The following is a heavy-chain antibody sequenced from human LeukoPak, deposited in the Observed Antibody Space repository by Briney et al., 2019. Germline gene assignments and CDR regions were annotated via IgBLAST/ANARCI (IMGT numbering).Heavy chain of an antibody. J-gene: IGHJ4*02. D-gene: IGHD2-15*01. CDR2: IRYDGSNK. CDR3: AKDYYRYCSGGSCYDHFDY. CDR1: VFTFSSYG. V-gene: IGHV3-30*02. Sequence: GGSLRLSCAASVFTFSSYGMHWVRQAPGKGLEWVAFIRYDGSNKYYADSVKGRFTISRDNSKNTLYLQMNSLRAEDTAVYYCAKDYYRYCSGGSCYDHFDYWGQGTLVTVSS.